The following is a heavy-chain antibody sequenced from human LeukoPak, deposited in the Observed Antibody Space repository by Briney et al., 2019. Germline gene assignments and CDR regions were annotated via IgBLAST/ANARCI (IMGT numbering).Heavy chain of an antibody. J-gene: IGHJ6*03. CDR1: GYTFTSYG. V-gene: IGHV1-18*03. D-gene: IGHD2-8*02. CDR2: INTANGHT. Sequence: ASVKVSCKASGYTFTSYGISWVRQAPGQGLEWMGWINTANGHTKYSQKFQDRVTITTDTSASTAYMELRSLRSEDMAIYFCARGRGTGGSDRDFYYYYYMDVWGKGTTVTVSS. CDR3: ARGRGTGGSDRDFYYYYYMDV.